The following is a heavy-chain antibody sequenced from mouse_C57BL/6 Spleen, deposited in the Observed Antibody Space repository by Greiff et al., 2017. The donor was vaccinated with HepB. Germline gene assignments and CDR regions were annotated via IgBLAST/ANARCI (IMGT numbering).Heavy chain of an antibody. J-gene: IGHJ1*03. CDR1: GFTFSSYA. V-gene: IGHV5-9-1*02. Sequence: EVKLVESGEGLVKPGGSLKLSCAASGFTFSSYAMSWVRQTPEKRLEWVAYISSGGDYIYYADTVKGRFTISRDNARNTLYLQMSSLKSEDTAMYYCTRDLGGYYPYFDVWGTGTTVTVSS. CDR3: TRDLGGYYPYFDV. CDR2: ISSGGDYI. D-gene: IGHD2-3*01.